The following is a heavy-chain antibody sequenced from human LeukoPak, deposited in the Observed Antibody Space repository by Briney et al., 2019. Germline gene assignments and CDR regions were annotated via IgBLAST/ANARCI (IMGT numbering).Heavy chain of an antibody. D-gene: IGHD5-12*01. V-gene: IGHV3-53*01. CDR1: GFTFSSNY. CDR2: IYSGGST. Sequence: GGSLRLSCAAFGFTFSSNYMSWVRQAPGKGLEWVSVIYSGGSTYYADSVKGRFTISRDNSKNTLYLQMNSLRAEDTAVYYCARGRGYSGYDSRDYYYYYMDVWGKGTTVTVSS. J-gene: IGHJ6*03. CDR3: ARGRGYSGYDSRDYYYYYMDV.